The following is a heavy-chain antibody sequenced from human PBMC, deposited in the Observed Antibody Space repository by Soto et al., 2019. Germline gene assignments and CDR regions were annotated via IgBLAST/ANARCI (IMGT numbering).Heavy chain of an antibody. CDR1: GFAFGDFA. CDR2: ITSKKYGGTP. J-gene: IGHJ6*02. CDR3: SRLPPESYSAYSFPMDV. D-gene: IGHD5-12*01. V-gene: IGHV3-49*05. Sequence: EVQLVESGGGFVNPGGSLRLSCITSGFAFGDFAMTCFCQAPGKGLEWVGFITSKKYGGTPQYAASVKCRFSISRDDSKSSAYLQMNNLITDDAAVYYGSRLPPESYSAYSFPMDVWGQGTTFTVSS.